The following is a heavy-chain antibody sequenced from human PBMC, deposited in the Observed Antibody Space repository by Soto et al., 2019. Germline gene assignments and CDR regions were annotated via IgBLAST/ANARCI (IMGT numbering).Heavy chain of an antibody. CDR1: GYTFTSYY. CDR3: ARAGLGYCSGGSCLQPYYFDY. CDR2: INPSGGST. J-gene: IGHJ4*02. D-gene: IGHD2-15*01. V-gene: IGHV1-46*01. Sequence: ASVKVSCKASGYTFTSYYMHWVRQAPGQGLEWMGIINPSGGSTSYAQKFQGRVTMTRDTSTSTVYMELSSLRSEDTAVYYCARAGLGYCSGGSCLQPYYFDYWGQGTLVTVSS.